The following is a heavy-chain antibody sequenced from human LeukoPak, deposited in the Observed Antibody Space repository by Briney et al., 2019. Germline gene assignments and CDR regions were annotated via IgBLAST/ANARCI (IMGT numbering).Heavy chain of an antibody. Sequence: GESLKISCTASGYSFTNYWIGWVRQMPGKGLEWMGIIDPSDSETRYTPSFQVQVTISADKSLSTAYLQWNSLKASDTAMYYCARQTAMGRSGDYWGQGTLVIVSS. CDR2: IDPSDSET. V-gene: IGHV5-51*01. J-gene: IGHJ4*02. CDR1: GYSFTNYW. CDR3: ARQTAMGRSGDY. D-gene: IGHD5-18*01.